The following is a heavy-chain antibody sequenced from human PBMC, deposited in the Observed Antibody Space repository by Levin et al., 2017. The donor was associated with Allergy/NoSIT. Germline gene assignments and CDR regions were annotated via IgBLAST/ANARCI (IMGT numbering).Heavy chain of an antibody. Sequence: GGSLRLSCAASGFTFSTHGMYWVRQAPGKGLEWVALISAGGANPYYADSVKGRFTVSRDDSKNTLYLEMNSLSTEDTSIYYCANLFGPKTTWFDSGGQGTLVTVSS. V-gene: IGHV3-30*18. J-gene: IGHJ5*01. D-gene: IGHD3-3*01. CDR1: GFTFSTHG. CDR3: ANLFGPKTTWFDS. CDR2: ISAGGANP.